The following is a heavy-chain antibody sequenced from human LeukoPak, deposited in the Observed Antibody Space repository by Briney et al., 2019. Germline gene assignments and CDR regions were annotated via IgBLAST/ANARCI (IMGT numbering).Heavy chain of an antibody. J-gene: IGHJ4*02. D-gene: IGHD3-3*01. V-gene: IGHV3-21*01. CDR3: ARDGGLEWDYFDY. Sequence: PGGSLRLSCAASGLTFSSYSMNWVRQAPGKGLEWVSSISSSSSYIYYADSVKGRFTISRDNAKNSLYLQMNSLRAEDTAVYYCARDGGLEWDYFDYWGQGTLVTVSS. CDR1: GLTFSSYS. CDR2: ISSSSSYI.